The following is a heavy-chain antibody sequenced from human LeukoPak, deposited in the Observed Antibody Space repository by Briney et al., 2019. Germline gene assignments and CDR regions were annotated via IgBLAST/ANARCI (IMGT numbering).Heavy chain of an antibody. CDR1: GFTFSSYW. V-gene: IGHV3-7*03. Sequence: GGSLRLSCAASGFTFSSYWMSWVRQAPGKGLEWVANIKQDGSEKYYVDSVKGRFTISRDNAKNSLYLQMNSLKTEDTAVYYCTTLTMVRGVIGYWGQGTLVTVSS. CDR3: TTLTMVRGVIGY. CDR2: IKQDGSEK. J-gene: IGHJ4*02. D-gene: IGHD3-10*01.